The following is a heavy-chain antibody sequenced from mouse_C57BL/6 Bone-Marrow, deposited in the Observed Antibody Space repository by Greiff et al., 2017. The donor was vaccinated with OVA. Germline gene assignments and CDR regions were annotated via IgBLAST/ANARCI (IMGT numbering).Heavy chain of an antibody. V-gene: IGHV1-50*01. CDR1: GYTFTSYW. CDR3: ASRNWYFDV. CDR2: IDPSDSYT. J-gene: IGHJ1*03. Sequence: QVQLQQPGAELVKPGASVKLSCKASGYTFTSYWMQWVKQRPGQGLEWIGEIDPSDSYTNYNQKFKGKATLTVDTSSSTAYMQLSSLTSEDSAVYYCASRNWYFDVGGTGTTVTVSS.